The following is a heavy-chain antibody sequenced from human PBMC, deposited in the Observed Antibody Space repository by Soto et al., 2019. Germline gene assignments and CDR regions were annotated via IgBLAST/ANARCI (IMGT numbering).Heavy chain of an antibody. CDR3: TRVPPPHPFYSSFD. Sequence: GGSLRLSCTASGFTLGDYAISWFRQAPGKGLEWVGFIRSKAYGGTTEYAASVKGRFTISRDDSKSIAYLQMNSLKTEDTAVYYCTRVPPPHPFYSSFDWGQGTLVTVSS. CDR1: GFTLGDYA. D-gene: IGHD6-6*01. V-gene: IGHV3-49*03. J-gene: IGHJ4*02. CDR2: IRSKAYGGTT.